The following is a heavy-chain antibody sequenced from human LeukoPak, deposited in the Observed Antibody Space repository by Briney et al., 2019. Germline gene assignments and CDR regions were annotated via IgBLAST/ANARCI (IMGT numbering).Heavy chain of an antibody. CDR2: ISYTGSI. CDR1: GGPLKSDGFY. CDR3: ARGRVGRNWFDP. Sequence: SQPLSPTCTASGGPLKSDGFYWSWIRQPPGKGLEWIGSISYTGSIFYNPSFKSQVTISEDTSKNQFSLKLNSVTAADSAVYYCARGRVGRNWFDPWGQGTLVTVSS. V-gene: IGHV4-30-4*01. J-gene: IGHJ5*02.